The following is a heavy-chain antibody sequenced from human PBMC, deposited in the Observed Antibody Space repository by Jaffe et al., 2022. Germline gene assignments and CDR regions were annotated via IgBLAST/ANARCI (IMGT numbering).Heavy chain of an antibody. CDR2: IYWDDDK. J-gene: IGHJ5*02. CDR1: GFSLSTSGVG. Sequence: QITLKESGPTLVKPTQTLTLTCTFSGFSLSTSGVGVGWIRQPPGKALEWLALIYWDDDKRYSPSLKSRLTITKDTSKNQVVLTMTNMDPVDTATYYCAHRRALTYSSSWYFSESKYNWFDPWGQGTLVTVSS. D-gene: IGHD6-13*01. V-gene: IGHV2-5*02. CDR3: AHRRALTYSSSWYFSESKYNWFDP.